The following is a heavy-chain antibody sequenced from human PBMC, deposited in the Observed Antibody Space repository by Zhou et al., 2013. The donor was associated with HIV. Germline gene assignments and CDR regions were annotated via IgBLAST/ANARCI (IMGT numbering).Heavy chain of an antibody. CDR1: GGTFSSYA. Sequence: QVQLVQSGAEVKKPGSSVKVSCKASGGTFSSYAISWVRQAPGQGLEWMGGIIPIFGTANYAQKFQGRVTITADESTSTAYMELSSLRSEDTAVYYCARGIVVVPAAKLYYYYYMDVWGQRGPTGHRLL. CDR2: IIPIFGTA. D-gene: IGHD2-2*01. J-gene: IGHJ6*03. V-gene: IGHV1-69*12. CDR3: ARGIVVVPAAKLYYYYYMDV.